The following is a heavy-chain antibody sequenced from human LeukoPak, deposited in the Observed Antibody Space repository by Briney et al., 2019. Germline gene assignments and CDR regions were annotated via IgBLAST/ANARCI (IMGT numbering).Heavy chain of an antibody. CDR2: IRYDGSNE. D-gene: IGHD2-2*01. CDR1: GFTFSSYG. CDR3: ATQPRDIVVIPAAMDY. Sequence: GGSLRLSCAASGFTFSSYGMHLVRQAPGKGLEWVTFIRYDGSNEYYADSVKGRFTISRDNSKNTLYLQMNSLRAEDTAVYYCATQPRDIVVIPAAMDYWGQGTLVTVSS. V-gene: IGHV3-30*02. J-gene: IGHJ4*02.